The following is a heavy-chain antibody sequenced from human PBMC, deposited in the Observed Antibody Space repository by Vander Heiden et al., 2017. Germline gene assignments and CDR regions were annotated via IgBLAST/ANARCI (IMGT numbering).Heavy chain of an antibody. CDR1: GITFSTYA. J-gene: IGHJ4*02. V-gene: IGHV3-23*01. CDR3: AKEWAGDPLW. CDR2: ISGSGGTT. Sequence: EVQLLESGGGLVQPGGSLRLACAASGITFSTYAMTWVRQAPGKGLQWVSSISGSGGTTYYADSVKGRFTISRDNSKNTLYVQMNSLRAEDTAMYYCAKEWAGDPLWWGQGTLVTVSS. D-gene: IGHD7-27*01.